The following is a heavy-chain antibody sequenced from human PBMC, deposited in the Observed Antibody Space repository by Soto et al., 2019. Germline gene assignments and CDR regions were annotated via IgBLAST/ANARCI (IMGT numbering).Heavy chain of an antibody. Sequence: PSETLSLTCTVSSGSISSYYWSWIRQPPGKGLEWIGYIYYSGSTNYNPSLKSRVTISVDTSKNQFSLKLSSVTAADTAVYYCARVVAAAGHTFDYWGQGTLVTVSS. J-gene: IGHJ4*02. CDR2: IYYSGST. D-gene: IGHD6-13*01. CDR3: ARVVAAAGHTFDY. V-gene: IGHV4-59*01. CDR1: SGSISSYY.